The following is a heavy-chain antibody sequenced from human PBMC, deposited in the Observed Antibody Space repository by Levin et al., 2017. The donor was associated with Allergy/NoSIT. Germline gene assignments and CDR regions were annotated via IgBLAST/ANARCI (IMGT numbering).Heavy chain of an antibody. Sequence: EASVKVSCKASEYPFTAYYIHWVRQAPGQGLEWMGWINPNSGGTNYAQKFQDRATMTRDTSITTAYMELSRLTSDDTAMYYCARDQGARAGVVIAADWNFDLWGRGTLVTVSS. V-gene: IGHV1-2*02. CDR3: ARDQGARAGVVIAADWNFDL. J-gene: IGHJ2*01. CDR2: INPNSGGT. D-gene: IGHD2-15*01. CDR1: EYPFTAYY.